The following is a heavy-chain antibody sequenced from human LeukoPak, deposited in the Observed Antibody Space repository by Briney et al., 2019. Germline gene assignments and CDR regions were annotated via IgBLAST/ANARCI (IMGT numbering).Heavy chain of an antibody. CDR2: ISYDGSNK. Sequence: GGSLRLSCAASGFTFSSYGMHWVRQAPGKGLEWVAVISYDGSNKYYADSVKGRFTISRDNSKNTPYLQMNSLRAEDTAVYYCAKDRYYYDSSGYPDYWGQGTLVTVPS. V-gene: IGHV3-30*18. CDR1: GFTFSSYG. J-gene: IGHJ4*02. CDR3: AKDRYYYDSSGYPDY. D-gene: IGHD3-22*01.